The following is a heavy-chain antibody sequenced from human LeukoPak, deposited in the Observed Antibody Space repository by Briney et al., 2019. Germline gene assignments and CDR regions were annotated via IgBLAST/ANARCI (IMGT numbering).Heavy chain of an antibody. D-gene: IGHD1-26*01. V-gene: IGHV3-30*02. J-gene: IGHJ4*01. CDR1: GFTLSSYG. Sequence: GGSLRLSCTASGFTLSSYGMHWVRQAPGKGLEWVTVIWHDGSNKYYADSVKRRFTISRDNSKNTLYLQMNSLRAEDTAVYHCAKDLNPREAGATIGYWGQEPWSPSPQ. CDR2: IWHDGSNK. CDR3: AKDLNPREAGATIGY.